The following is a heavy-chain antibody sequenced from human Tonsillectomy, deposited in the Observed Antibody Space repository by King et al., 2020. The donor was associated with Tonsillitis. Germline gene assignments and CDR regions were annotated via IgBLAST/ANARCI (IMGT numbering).Heavy chain of an antibody. CDR3: ATGVAAAGVFDY. V-gene: IGHV3-33*01. J-gene: IGHJ4*02. Sequence: VQLVESGGGVVQPGRSLRLSCAASGFTFSSYGMPWVRQAPGKGREWGVVIWYVGSNKYSADSVKGRFTISRDNSKNTLYLQMNSLRAEDTAVYYCATGVAAAGVFDYWGQGTLVTVSS. CDR1: GFTFSSYG. D-gene: IGHD6-13*01. CDR2: IWYVGSNK.